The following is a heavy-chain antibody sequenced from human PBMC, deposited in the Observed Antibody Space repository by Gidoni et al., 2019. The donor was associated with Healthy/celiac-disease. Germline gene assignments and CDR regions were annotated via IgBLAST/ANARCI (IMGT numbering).Heavy chain of an antibody. D-gene: IGHD4-17*01. V-gene: IGHV1-69*01. J-gene: IGHJ4*02. CDR3: ARAPTVVTLRSYYFDY. CDR2: IIPIFGTA. CDR1: GGTFSSYA. Sequence: QVQLVQSGEEGKKPGSSVKVSCKASGGTFSSYAISWVRQAPGQGLEWMGGIIPIFGTATYAQKFQGRVTITADESTSTAYMELSSLRSEDTAVYYCARAPTVVTLRSYYFDYWGQGTLVTVSS.